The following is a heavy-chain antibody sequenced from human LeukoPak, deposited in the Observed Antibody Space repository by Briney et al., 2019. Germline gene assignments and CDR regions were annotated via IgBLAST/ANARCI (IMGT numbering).Heavy chain of an antibody. J-gene: IGHJ5*02. D-gene: IGHD1-26*01. CDR3: ARDRVVGATPIGDWFDP. CDR1: GGSISGYY. V-gene: IGHV4-59*12. Sequence: SETLSLTCTVSGGSISGYYLTWIRQPPGKGLEWIGDIYYSGNTNYNPSLKSRVTISVDTSKNQFSLKLSSVTAADTAVYYCARDRVVGATPIGDWFDPWGQGTLVTVSS. CDR2: IYYSGNT.